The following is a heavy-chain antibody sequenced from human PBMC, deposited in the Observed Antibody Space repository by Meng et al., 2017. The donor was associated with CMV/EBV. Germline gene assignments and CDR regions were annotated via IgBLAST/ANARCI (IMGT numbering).Heavy chain of an antibody. CDR1: GFTFSSHW. CDR3: ARVIGDYDFWSGYSLYYYYGMDV. V-gene: IGHV3-7*01. D-gene: IGHD3-3*01. CDR2: IKQDGSEK. Sequence: GESLKISCAASGFTFSSHWMSWVRQAPGKGLEWVANIKQDGSEKYYVDSVKGRFTISRDNAKNSLYLQMNSLRAEDTAVYYYARVIGDYDFWSGYSLYYYYGMDVWGQGTTVTVSS. J-gene: IGHJ6*02.